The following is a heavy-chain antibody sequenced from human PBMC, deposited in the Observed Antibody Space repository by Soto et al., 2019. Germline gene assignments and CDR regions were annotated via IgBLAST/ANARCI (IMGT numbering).Heavy chain of an antibody. V-gene: IGHV4-59*08. CDR2: SYYSGST. CDR1: GRAISSYY. J-gene: IGHJ3*02. CDR3: ARQRGSRAFDI. D-gene: IGHD3-10*01. Sequence: TLSLTCTVSGRAISSYYCSWIRQSPGKGLEWTGYSYYSGSTNYNPSLKSRVTISVDTSKNRFSLKLRSVTAADTAVYYCARQRGSRAFDIWGQGTMVTVSS.